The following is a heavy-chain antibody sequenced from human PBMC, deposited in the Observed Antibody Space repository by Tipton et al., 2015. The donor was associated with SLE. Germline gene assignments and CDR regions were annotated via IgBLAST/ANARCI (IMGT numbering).Heavy chain of an antibody. CDR3: ASSGTRWKYAH. Sequence: TLSLTCAVYGGSFSGYYWSWIRQPPGKGLEWIGEINHSGSTNYNPSLKSRVTISGDTSKSQFALKLSSVTAADTAVYYCASSGTRWKYAHWGQGTLVTVSS. D-gene: IGHD5-12*01. J-gene: IGHJ4*02. CDR2: INHSGST. CDR1: GGSFSGYY. V-gene: IGHV4-34*01.